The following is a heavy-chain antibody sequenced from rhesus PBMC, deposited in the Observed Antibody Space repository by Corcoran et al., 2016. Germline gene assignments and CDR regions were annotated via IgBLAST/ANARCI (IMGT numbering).Heavy chain of an antibody. D-gene: IGHD3-3*01. J-gene: IGHJ2*01. CDR3: SRGWPLDWLLTTDWYFDI. Sequence: QVQLQESGPGLVKPSETLSLTCAVSGSSIRSGSGWSWIRQPPGKGMEWIWYISYSGNSHTPPSFKMRVTISIDNSKKPFSLKLSSVTAADTAVYYLSRGWPLDWLLTTDWYFDIWGPGTPITISS. V-gene: IGHV4-127*01. CDR1: GSSIRSGSG. CDR2: ISYSGNS.